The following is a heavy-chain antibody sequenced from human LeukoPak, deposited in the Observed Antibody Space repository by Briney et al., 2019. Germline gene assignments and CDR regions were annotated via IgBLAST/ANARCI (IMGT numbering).Heavy chain of an antibody. CDR2: ISGSGGST. CDR1: GFTFSNYA. D-gene: IGHD6-19*01. Sequence: GGSLRLSCAASGFTFSNYAMSWVRQGPGKGLEWVSAISGSGGSTYYADSVKGRFTFSRDNSKDTLYLQMNSLRAEDTAVYYCANASGWTVQYDGFDIWGQRTMVTVSS. CDR3: ANASGWTVQYDGFDI. V-gene: IGHV3-23*01. J-gene: IGHJ3*02.